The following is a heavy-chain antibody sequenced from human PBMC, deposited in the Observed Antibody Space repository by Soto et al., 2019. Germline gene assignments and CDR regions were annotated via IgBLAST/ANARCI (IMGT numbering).Heavy chain of an antibody. D-gene: IGHD6-13*01. CDR2: ISIGSSTI. V-gene: IGHV3-11*01. J-gene: IGHJ4*02. CDR1: GITFSDYY. CDR3: ARAMYSSKTDFDY. Sequence: PGGSLRLSCVASGITFSDYYISWFRQAPGKGLEWVSYISIGSSTISYSDSVKGRFTISRDSAKNSLYLQMNSLRAEDTAVYYCARAMYSSKTDFDYWGQGTLVTVSS.